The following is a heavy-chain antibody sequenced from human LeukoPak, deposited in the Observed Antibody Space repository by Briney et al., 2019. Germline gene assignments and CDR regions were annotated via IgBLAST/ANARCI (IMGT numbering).Heavy chain of an antibody. CDR3: ARAVRGHYYGPLDY. V-gene: IGHV4-59*01. CDR2: IYYSGST. Sequence: SETLSLTCTVSGGSISSYYWSGIRQPPGKGLEWIGYIYYSGSTNYNPSLKSRVTISVDTSKNQFSLKLSSVTAADTAVYYCARAVRGHYYGPLDYWGQGTLVTVSS. CDR1: GGSISSYY. D-gene: IGHD3-10*01. J-gene: IGHJ4*02.